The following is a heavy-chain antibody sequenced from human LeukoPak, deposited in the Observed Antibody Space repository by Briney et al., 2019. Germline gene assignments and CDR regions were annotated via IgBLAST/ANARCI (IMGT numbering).Heavy chain of an antibody. J-gene: IGHJ3*02. Sequence: GGSLRLPCAASGFTFSGYWMSWVRQAPGKGLEWVANIKQDGSEKYYVDSVKGRCTISRDNAKNSLHLQMNSLRAEDTAVYYCARDPSAFDIWGQGTMVTVSS. V-gene: IGHV3-7*05. CDR2: IKQDGSEK. CDR3: ARDPSAFDI. CDR1: GFTFSGYW.